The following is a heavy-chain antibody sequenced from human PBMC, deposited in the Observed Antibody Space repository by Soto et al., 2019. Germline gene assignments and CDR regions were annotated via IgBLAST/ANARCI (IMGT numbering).Heavy chain of an antibody. Sequence: SETLSLTCAVYGGSFSGYYWSWIRQPPGKGLEWIGEINHSGSTIYNPSLESRVTISVDTSKNQFSLKLSSVTAADTAVYYCARVQWFGMDGRYWGQGTLVTV. D-gene: IGHD3-10*01. CDR1: GGSFSGYY. J-gene: IGHJ4*02. CDR3: ARVQWFGMDGRY. CDR2: INHSGST. V-gene: IGHV4-34*01.